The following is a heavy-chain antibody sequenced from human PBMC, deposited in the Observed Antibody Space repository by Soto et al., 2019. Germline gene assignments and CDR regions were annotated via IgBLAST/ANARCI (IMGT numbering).Heavy chain of an antibody. D-gene: IGHD3-22*01. CDR3: ARQPPGDYYDSSGYYAAFDY. J-gene: IGHJ4*02. V-gene: IGHV5-51*01. CDR2: IYPGDSDT. CDR1: GYSFTSYW. Sequence: AGESLKISCKGSGYSFTSYWIGWVRQMPGKGLEWMGIIYPGDSDTRYSPSFQGQVTISADKSISTAYLQWSSLKASDTAMYYCARQPPGDYYDSSGYYAAFDYWGQGTLVTVSS.